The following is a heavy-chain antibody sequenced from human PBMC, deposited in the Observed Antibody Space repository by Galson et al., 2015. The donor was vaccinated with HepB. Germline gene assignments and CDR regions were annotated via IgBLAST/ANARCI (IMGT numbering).Heavy chain of an antibody. CDR1: GFTFSSYS. D-gene: IGHD3-10*01. Sequence: SLRLSCAASGFTFSSYSMNWVRQAPGKGLEWVSYISSSSSTIYYADSVKGRFTISRDNAKNSLYLQMNSLRDEDTAVYYCARELTEEPFHRGFAYWGQGTLVTVSS. CDR2: ISSSSSTI. CDR3: ARELTEEPFHRGFAY. V-gene: IGHV3-48*02. J-gene: IGHJ4*02.